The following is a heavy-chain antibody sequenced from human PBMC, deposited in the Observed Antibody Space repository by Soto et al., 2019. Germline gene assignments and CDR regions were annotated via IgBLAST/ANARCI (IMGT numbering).Heavy chain of an antibody. CDR2: IWYDGSNK. D-gene: IGHD1-26*01. J-gene: IGHJ5*02. CDR1: GFTFSSYG. V-gene: IGHV3-33*01. Sequence: GGSLRLSCAASGFTFSSYGMHWVRQAPGKGLEWVAVIWYDGSNKYYADTVKGRFTISRDNSKNTLYLQMNSLRAEDTAVYYCARDSEPSIYNNWFDPWGQGTLVTVSS. CDR3: ARDSEPSIYNNWFDP.